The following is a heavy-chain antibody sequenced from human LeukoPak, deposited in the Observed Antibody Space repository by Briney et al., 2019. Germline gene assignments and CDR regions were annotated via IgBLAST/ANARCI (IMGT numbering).Heavy chain of an antibody. V-gene: IGHV4-59*08. CDR1: GGSISSYS. J-gene: IGHJ5*02. D-gene: IGHD4-17*01. CDR3: ARGMTTGPDP. CDR2: IYYSGST. Sequence: PSETLSLTCTVSGGSISSYSWSWIRQPSGKGLEWIGYIYYSGSTNYNPSLKSRLTISVDTSKNQFSLKLNSVTAADTAVYYCARGMTTGPDPWGQGTLVTVSS.